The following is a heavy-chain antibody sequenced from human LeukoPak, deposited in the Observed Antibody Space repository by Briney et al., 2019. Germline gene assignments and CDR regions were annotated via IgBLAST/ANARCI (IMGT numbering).Heavy chain of an antibody. V-gene: IGHV1-18*01. D-gene: IGHD3-16*01. Sequence: GASVKVSCKASGYTFTSYGISWVRQAPGQGLEWMGRISAYNGNTNYAQKLQGRVTMTTDTSTSTAYMELRSLRSDDTAVYYCARDNDSRDPPHFDYWGQGTLVTVSS. CDR2: ISAYNGNT. CDR3: ARDNDSRDPPHFDY. J-gene: IGHJ4*02. CDR1: GYTFTSYG.